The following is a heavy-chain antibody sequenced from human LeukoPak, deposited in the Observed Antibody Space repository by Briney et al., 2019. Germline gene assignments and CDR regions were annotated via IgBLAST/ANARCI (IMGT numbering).Heavy chain of an antibody. V-gene: IGHV1-18*01. D-gene: IGHD6-13*01. Sequence: ASVKVSFKASGYTFTNYGISWVRQAPGQGLEWMGWISAHNGNTNYAQKLQARVIMTTDTSTSTAYMELSSLRSDDTAVYYCARGRPGIGPPGTWKYFDYWGQGTLVTVSS. CDR2: ISAHNGNT. CDR3: ARGRPGIGPPGTWKYFDY. CDR1: GYTFTNYG. J-gene: IGHJ4*02.